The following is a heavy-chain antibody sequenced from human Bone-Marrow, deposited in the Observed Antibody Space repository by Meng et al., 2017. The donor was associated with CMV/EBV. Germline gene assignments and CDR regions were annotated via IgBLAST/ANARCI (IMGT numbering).Heavy chain of an antibody. CDR3: ARDIVVVPTPNWFDP. CDR1: GYTFTSYD. V-gene: IGHV1-8*01. Sequence: ASVKVSCKASGYTFTSYDINWVRQATGQGLEWMGWMNPNSGNTGYAQKFQGRVTMTRNTSISTAYMELSSLRSEDTAVYYCARDIVVVPTPNWFDPWGQGTLVTVSS. J-gene: IGHJ5*02. D-gene: IGHD2-2*01. CDR2: MNPNSGNT.